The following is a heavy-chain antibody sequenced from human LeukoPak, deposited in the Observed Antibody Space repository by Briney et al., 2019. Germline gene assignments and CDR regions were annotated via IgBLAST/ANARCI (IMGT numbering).Heavy chain of an antibody. J-gene: IGHJ4*02. CDR2: ISYDGSNK. CDR1: GFTFSSYA. CDR3: ARDLHSSGWYKLTYPDY. V-gene: IGHV3-30-3*01. D-gene: IGHD6-19*01. Sequence: PGGSLRLSCAASGFTFSSYAMHWVRQAPGKGLEWVAVISYDGSNKYYADSVKGRFTISRDNSKNTLYLQMNSLRAEDTAVYYCARDLHSSGWYKLTYPDYWGQGTLVTVSS.